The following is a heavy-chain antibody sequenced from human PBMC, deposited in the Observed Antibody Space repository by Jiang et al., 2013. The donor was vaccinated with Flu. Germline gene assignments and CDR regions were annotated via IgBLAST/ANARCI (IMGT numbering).Heavy chain of an antibody. CDR2: IIPILGIA. CDR1: TFSSYA. D-gene: IGHD3-10*01. J-gene: IGHJ3*02. CDR3: ARGAGYYYGSGDI. V-gene: IGHV1-69*04. Sequence: TFSSYAISWVRQAPGQGLEWMGRIIPILGIANYAQKFQGRVTITADKSTSTAYMELSSLRSEDTAVYYCARGAGYYYGSGDIWGQGTMVTVSS.